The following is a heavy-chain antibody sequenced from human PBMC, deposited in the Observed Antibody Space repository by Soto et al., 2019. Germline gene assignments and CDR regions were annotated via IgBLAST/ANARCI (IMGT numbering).Heavy chain of an antibody. CDR1: GFTFANYD. V-gene: IGHV3-23*01. Sequence: EVQLLESGGGLVQPGGSLRLSCAASGFTFANYDMNWVRQAPWKGLEWVSGISGSGGRTYYSDSVQGRFSISRDNSKNTLYLQMNSMRAEDTAVYYCSNRPRYYNMAVWGQGTTVTVS. CDR3: SNRPRYYNMAV. CDR2: ISGSGGRT. J-gene: IGHJ6*02.